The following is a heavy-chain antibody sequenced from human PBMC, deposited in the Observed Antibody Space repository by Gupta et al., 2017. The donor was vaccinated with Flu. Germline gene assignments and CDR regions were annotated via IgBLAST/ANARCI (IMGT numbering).Heavy chain of an antibody. CDR1: AGSFSGYY. D-gene: IGHD1-26*01. V-gene: IGHV4-34*01. CDR3: ARGRYIVGATLLDY. Sequence: QVPLQQLGAGLLKPSVSLSLTRAVHAGSFSGYYWSWSRQPPGKGLGWIGEINHSGSTNYNPSLKSRVTISVDTSKNQFSLKLSSVTAADTAVYYCARGRYIVGATLLDYWGQGTLVTVSS. J-gene: IGHJ4*02. CDR2: INHSGST.